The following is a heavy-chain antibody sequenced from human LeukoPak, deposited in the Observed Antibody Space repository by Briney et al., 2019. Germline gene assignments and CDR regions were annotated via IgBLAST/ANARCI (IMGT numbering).Heavy chain of an antibody. V-gene: IGHV1-18*01. CDR2: ISAYNGNT. CDR1: GYTFTGYG. D-gene: IGHD2-15*01. CDR3: ASLFCSGGSCYSGVGAFDI. Sequence: ASVKVSCKASGYTFTGYGISWVRQAPGQGLEWMGWISAYNGNTNYARKLQDRVTMTTDTSTSTAYMELRSLKSDDTAVYYRASLFCSGGSCYSGVGAFDIWGQGTMVTVSS. J-gene: IGHJ3*02.